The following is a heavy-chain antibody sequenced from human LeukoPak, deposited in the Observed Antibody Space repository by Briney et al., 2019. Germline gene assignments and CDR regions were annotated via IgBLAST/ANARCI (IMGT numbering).Heavy chain of an antibody. V-gene: IGHV4-30-2*01. CDR1: GGSISSGGYY. CDR3: ARGPMYSSSSDWFDP. D-gene: IGHD6-6*01. J-gene: IGHJ5*02. Sequence: SETLSLTCTVSGGSISSGGYYWSWIRQPPGKGLEWIGYIYHSGSTYYNPSLKSRVTMSVDGSKNQFSLKLSSVTAADTAVYYCARGPMYSSSSDWFDPWGQGTLVTVSS. CDR2: IYHSGST.